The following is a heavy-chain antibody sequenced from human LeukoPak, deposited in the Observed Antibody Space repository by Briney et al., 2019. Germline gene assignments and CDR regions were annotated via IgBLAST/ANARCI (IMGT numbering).Heavy chain of an antibody. Sequence: GGSLRLSCAASGFTFNSYWMHWVRQAPGKGLVWVSHINSDGSSTSYADSVKGRFTISRDNAKNTLCLQMNSLRAEDTAVYYCARDSTTVVTPGGMDVWGQGTTVTVSS. V-gene: IGHV3-74*01. CDR3: ARDSTTVVTPGGMDV. CDR2: INSDGSST. D-gene: IGHD4-23*01. J-gene: IGHJ6*02. CDR1: GFTFNSYW.